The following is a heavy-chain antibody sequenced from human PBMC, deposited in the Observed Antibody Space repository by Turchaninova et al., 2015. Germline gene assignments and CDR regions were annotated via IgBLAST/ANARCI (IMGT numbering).Heavy chain of an antibody. V-gene: IGHV1-8*03. CDR2: MNPKSGNT. Sequence: QVQLVQSGAEVKKPGASVKVSCKASGYTFINFDINWVRQASGQGCEWMGWMNPKSGNTGFAQKFQGRVTISRDTSINTADMELSNLRSEDTAVYYCARTAGDLDYWGQGTLVTVSS. D-gene: IGHD6-13*01. CDR3: ARTAGDLDY. J-gene: IGHJ4*02. CDR1: GYTFINFD.